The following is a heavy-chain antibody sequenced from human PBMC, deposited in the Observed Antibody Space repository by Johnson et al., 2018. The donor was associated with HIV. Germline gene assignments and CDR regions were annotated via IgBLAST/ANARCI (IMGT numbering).Heavy chain of an antibody. J-gene: IGHJ3*02. CDR2: LGYDGSNI. CDR1: GFTFSTHG. CDR3: ARASNYYDSFGYYRRGGGSDI. D-gene: IGHD3-22*01. V-gene: IGHV3-30*02. Sequence: QVQLVESGGGLVQPGGSLRLSCAASGFTFSTHGMNWVRQAPGRGLEWVAFLGYDGSNIYYADSVKGRFTISRDNSKNSLYLQMNNVRAEDTALYFCARASNYYDSFGYYRRGGGSDIWGQGTMVTVSS.